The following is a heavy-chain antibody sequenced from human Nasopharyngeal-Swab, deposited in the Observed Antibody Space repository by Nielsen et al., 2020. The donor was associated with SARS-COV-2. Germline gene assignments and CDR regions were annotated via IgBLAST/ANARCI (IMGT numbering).Heavy chain of an antibody. CDR1: GGSISSGDYY. CDR3: ARGDMLYYGSGTY. Sequence: SLRLSCTVSGGSISSGDYYWSWIRQPPGKGLEWIGYIYFGGSTNYNASLKSRVTISEDTSKNQFSLKLTSVTAADTAVYYCARGDMLYYGSGTYWGQGTLVTVSS. V-gene: IGHV4-30-4*01. CDR2: IYFGGST. J-gene: IGHJ4*02. D-gene: IGHD3-10*01.